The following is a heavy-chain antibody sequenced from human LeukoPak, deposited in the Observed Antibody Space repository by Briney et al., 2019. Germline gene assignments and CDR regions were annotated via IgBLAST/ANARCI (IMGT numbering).Heavy chain of an antibody. Sequence: GGSLRLSCAPSLFSFSSYAMTWVRQAPGKGLEWVSSIDAGGGDTYHSDSVKGRFTISRDNSMNTLYLQMNSLRADDTAVYYCGRPTKYWLVRGNGVDVWGQGTTVTVCS. CDR1: LFSFSSYA. D-gene: IGHD6-19*01. J-gene: IGHJ6*02. V-gene: IGHV3-23*01. CDR2: IDAGGGDT. CDR3: GRPTKYWLVRGNGVDV.